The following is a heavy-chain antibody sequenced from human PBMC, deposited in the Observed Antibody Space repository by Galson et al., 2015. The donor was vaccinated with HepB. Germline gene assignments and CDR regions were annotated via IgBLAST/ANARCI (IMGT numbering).Heavy chain of an antibody. J-gene: IGHJ3*02. CDR3: ARELPSGYYSYAFDI. V-gene: IGHV1-69*04. CDR1: GGTFSSYA. CDR2: IIPILGIA. Sequence: SVKVSCKASGGTFSSYAISWVRQAPGQGLEWMGRIIPILGIANYAQKFQGRVTITADKSTSTAYMELSSLRSEDTAVYYCARELPSGYYSYAFDIWGQGTMVTVSS. D-gene: IGHD3-22*01.